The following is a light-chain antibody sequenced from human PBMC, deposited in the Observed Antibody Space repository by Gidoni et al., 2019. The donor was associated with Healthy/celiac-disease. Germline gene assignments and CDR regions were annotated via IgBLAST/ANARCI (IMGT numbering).Light chain of an antibody. CDR3: MQALQTPLT. V-gene: IGKV2-28*01. CDR2: LGS. J-gene: IGKJ3*01. CDR1: QSLLHSNGYNY. Sequence: DIVITQSPLSLPVTPGEPASISCRSSQSLLHSNGYNYLDWYLQKPGQSPQLLIYLGSNRDSGVPDRFSGSGSGTDFALKISRVEAEDVGVYYCMQALQTPLTFGPGTKVDIK.